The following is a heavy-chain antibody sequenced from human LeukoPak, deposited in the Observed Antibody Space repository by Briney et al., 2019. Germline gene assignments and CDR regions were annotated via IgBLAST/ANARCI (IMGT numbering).Heavy chain of an antibody. D-gene: IGHD3-9*01. J-gene: IGHJ3*02. CDR1: GGSISSYY. Sequence: PSETLSLTCTVSGGSISSYYWSSIRQPPGKGLEWIGYIYYSGTTNYNPSLKSRVTMSVDTSKNQFSLKLSSVTAADTAVYYCARTTGNDGFDIWGQGTMVSVSS. V-gene: IGHV4-59*08. CDR3: ARTTGNDGFDI. CDR2: IYYSGTT.